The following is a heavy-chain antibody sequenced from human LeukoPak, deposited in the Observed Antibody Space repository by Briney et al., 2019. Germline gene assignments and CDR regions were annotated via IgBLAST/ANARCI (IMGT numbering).Heavy chain of an antibody. J-gene: IGHJ4*02. CDR2: SRDKGNSYTT. CDR3: ARGPSGYHNT. V-gene: IGHV3-72*01. Sequence: GGSLRLSCAASGFTFSDHYIDWVRQAPGKGLEWVGRSRDKGNSYTTAYAASVRGRFTISRDNSKNTLYLQMNSLRAEDTAVYYCARGPSGYHNTGGQGTLVTVSS. CDR1: GFTFSDHY. D-gene: IGHD5-12*01.